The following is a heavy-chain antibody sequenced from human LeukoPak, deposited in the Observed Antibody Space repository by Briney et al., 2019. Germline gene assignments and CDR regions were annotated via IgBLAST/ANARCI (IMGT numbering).Heavy chain of an antibody. J-gene: IGHJ4*02. V-gene: IGHV3-74*01. CDR3: AKGISSSRFTADY. CDR2: INTDGSGT. Sequence: PGGSLRLSCAASGFSFTSYWMHWVRQAPGKGLVWISCINTDGSGTTYADSVKGRFTISRDNSKNTLYLQRNSLRAEDTAVYYCAKGISSSRFTADYWGQGTLVTVSS. CDR1: GFSFTSYW. D-gene: IGHD6-13*01.